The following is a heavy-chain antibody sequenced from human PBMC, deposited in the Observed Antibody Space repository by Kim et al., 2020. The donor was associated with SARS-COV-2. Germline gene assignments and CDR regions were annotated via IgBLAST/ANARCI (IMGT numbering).Heavy chain of an antibody. CDR1: VFTYSAYS. CDR2: ISSGSTYI. CDR3: ARDTDYNGNLSFDY. Sequence: GGSLRLSCTASVFTYSAYSMNWVRQAPGKGLEWVSSISSGSTYIYYSDSVEGRFTISRDDAKNSVYLQMSSLRAEDTAVYYCARDTDYNGNLSFDYWGQGTLVTVSS. D-gene: IGHD4-4*01. J-gene: IGHJ4*02. V-gene: IGHV3-21*06.